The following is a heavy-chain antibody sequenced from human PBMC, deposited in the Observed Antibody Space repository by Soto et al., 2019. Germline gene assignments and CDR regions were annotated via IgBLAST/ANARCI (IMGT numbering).Heavy chain of an antibody. V-gene: IGHV3-7*03. CDR3: ARAGGTSSWYLPAVYYYGMDV. Sequence: EVPLVESGGGLVQPGGSLRLSCAATGFTFSSYWMSWVRQAPGKGLEWVATIKQDGSEKYYVDSVKGRFTISRDNAKNSLYLQMNSRRAEDTAVYYCARAGGTSSWYLPAVYYYGMDVWGQGTTVTVSS. J-gene: IGHJ6*02. D-gene: IGHD6-13*01. CDR2: IKQDGSEK. CDR1: GFTFSSYW.